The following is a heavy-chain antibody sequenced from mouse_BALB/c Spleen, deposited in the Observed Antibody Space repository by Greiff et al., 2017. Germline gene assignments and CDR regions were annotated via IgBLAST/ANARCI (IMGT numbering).Heavy chain of an antibody. V-gene: IGHV1-54*01. CDR2: INPGSGGT. D-gene: IGHD2-1*01. CDR3: ARSGGNIDY. Sequence: VQLQESGAELVRPGTSVKVSCKASGYAFTNYLLEWVKQRPGQGLEWIGVINPGSGGTNYNEKFKGKATLTADKSSSTAYMQLSSLTSDDSAVYFCARSGGNIDYWGQGTTLTVSS. CDR1: GYAFTNYL. J-gene: IGHJ2*01.